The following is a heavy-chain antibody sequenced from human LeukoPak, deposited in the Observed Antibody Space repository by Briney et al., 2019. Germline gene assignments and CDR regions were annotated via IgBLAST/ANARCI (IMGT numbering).Heavy chain of an antibody. Sequence: QPGGSLRLSCAASGFTFSSYDMNWVRQAPGKGLEWVSYISSSGSTIYYADSVKGRFTISRDNAKNSLYLQMNSLRAEDTAVYYCARDCLYSSSSPYCGPWGQGTLVTVSS. V-gene: IGHV3-48*03. D-gene: IGHD6-6*01. CDR3: ARDCLYSSSSPYCGP. CDR2: ISSSGSTI. J-gene: IGHJ5*02. CDR1: GFTFSSYD.